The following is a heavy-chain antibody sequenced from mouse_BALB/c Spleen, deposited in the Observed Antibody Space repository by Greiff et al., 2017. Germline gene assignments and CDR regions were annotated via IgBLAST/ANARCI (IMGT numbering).Heavy chain of an antibody. CDR3: ARYKGYDYWYFDV. J-gene: IGHJ1*01. CDR1: GDSITSGY. CDR2: ISYSGST. V-gene: IGHV3-8*02. Sequence: EVKLQESGPSLVKPSQTLSLTCSVTGDSITSGYWNWIRKFPGNKLEYMGYISYSGSTYYNPSLKSRISITRDTSKNQYYLQLNSVTTEDTATYYCARYKGYDYWYFDVWGAGTTVTVSS. D-gene: IGHD2-2*01.